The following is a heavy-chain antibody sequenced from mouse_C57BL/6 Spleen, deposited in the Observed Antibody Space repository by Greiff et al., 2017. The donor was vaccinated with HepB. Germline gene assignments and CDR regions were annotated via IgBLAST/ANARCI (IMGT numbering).Heavy chain of an antibody. CDR3: AGTRTAQAHYAMDY. V-gene: IGHV5-4*01. Sequence: EVHLVESGGGLVKPGGSLKLSCAASGFTFSSYAMSWVRQTPEKRLEWVATISDGGSYTYYPDNVKGRFTISRDNAKNNLYLQMSHLTSEDTAMYYCAGTRTAQAHYAMDYWGQGTSVTVSS. CDR2: ISDGGSYT. D-gene: IGHD3-2*02. J-gene: IGHJ4*01. CDR1: GFTFSSYA.